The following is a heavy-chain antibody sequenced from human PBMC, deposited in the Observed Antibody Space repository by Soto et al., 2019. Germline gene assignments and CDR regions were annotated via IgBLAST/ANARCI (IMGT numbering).Heavy chain of an antibody. CDR1: GYIFTSYY. D-gene: IGHD1-1*01. CDR3: SRVDPVATSPFDH. V-gene: IGHV1-46*03. Sequence: QVELVQSGAEVKKPGASVKVSCKASGYIFTSYYLHWVRQAPGQGLEWMGWINPFDGSRMFAQSFQGRVTFTRDTSTSTVYMELSGLRSDDTAVYYCSRVDPVATSPFDHWGQGTLVTVSS. CDR2: INPFDGSR. J-gene: IGHJ4*02.